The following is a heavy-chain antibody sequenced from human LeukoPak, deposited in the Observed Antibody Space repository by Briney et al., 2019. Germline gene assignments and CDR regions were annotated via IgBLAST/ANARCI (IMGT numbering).Heavy chain of an antibody. J-gene: IGHJ4*02. D-gene: IGHD6-19*01. Sequence: PSETLSLTCTVSGYSISSGYYWGWIRQSPGKGLEWIGNIYRRGSTHYNPSLKSRVTISMDTSKNQFSLKLSSVTAADTAVYYCAGVEYSSGWYYGFDYWGQGTLVTVSS. CDR3: AGVEYSSGWYYGFDY. CDR2: IYRRGST. V-gene: IGHV4-38-2*02. CDR1: GYSISSGYY.